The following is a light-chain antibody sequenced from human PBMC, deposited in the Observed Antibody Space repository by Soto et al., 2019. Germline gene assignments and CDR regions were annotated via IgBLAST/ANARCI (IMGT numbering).Light chain of an antibody. V-gene: IGLV6-57*01. Sequence: NFMLTQPHSVSESPGKTVTISCTRSSCSIDSNYVQWYQQRPGSSPTTVIYEDNQRPSGVPDRFSGCLDSSSTSASLTISGLKTEDEDDYYCQSYDSSNRNVVFGGGTKLTVL. CDR2: EDN. J-gene: IGLJ2*01. CDR3: QSYDSSNRNVV. CDR1: SCSIDSNY.